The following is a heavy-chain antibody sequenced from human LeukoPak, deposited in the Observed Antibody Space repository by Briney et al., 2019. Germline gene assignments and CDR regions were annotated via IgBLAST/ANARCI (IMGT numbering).Heavy chain of an antibody. D-gene: IGHD2-21*02. CDR3: ARGVVTTGFDY. CDR1: GYTFTTTS. J-gene: IGHJ4*02. Sequence: ASVTVSCKTSGYTFTTTSISWLRQAPGQGLEWMGWISTNTGNTNYARRLQGRVTMTTDKSTSTAYMELRSLRSDDTAVYYCARGVVTTGFDYWGQGTLVTVSS. CDR2: ISTNTGNT. V-gene: IGHV1-18*01.